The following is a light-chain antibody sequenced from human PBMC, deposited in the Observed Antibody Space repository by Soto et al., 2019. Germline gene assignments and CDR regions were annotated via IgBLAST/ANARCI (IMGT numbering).Light chain of an antibody. J-gene: IGLJ2*01. V-gene: IGLV1-44*01. Sequence: QSVLTQPPSASGTPGQRVTISCSGSSSNIGSNTVNWYQQLPGTAPKLLIYSNNQRPSGVPDRFSGSTSGTSASLAISGLQYEDEDDYYCAAWDDSLNVLFGGGTKLTVL. CDR2: SNN. CDR3: AAWDDSLNVL. CDR1: SSNIGSNT.